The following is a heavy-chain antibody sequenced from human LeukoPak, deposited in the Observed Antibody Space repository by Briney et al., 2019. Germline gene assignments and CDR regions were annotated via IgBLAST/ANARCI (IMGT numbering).Heavy chain of an antibody. J-gene: IGHJ5*02. D-gene: IGHD2-2*01. Sequence: SETLSLTCTVSGGSISSGDYYWSWIRQPPGKGLEWIGYIYYSGSTYYNPSLKSRVTLSVDTSKNQFSLKLSSVTAADTAVYYCARNVVVPAAPGWFDPWGQGTLVTVSS. CDR2: IYYSGST. V-gene: IGHV4-30-4*08. CDR3: ARNVVVPAAPGWFDP. CDR1: GGSISSGDYY.